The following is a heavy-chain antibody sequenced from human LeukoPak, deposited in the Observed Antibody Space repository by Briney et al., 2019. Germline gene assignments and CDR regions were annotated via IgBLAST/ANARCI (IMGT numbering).Heavy chain of an antibody. CDR2: IYPGDSDT. CDR3: ATTYYSDSSGYGEAFDI. Sequence: GESLKISCKGSGYSLTSYWIGWVRQMPGKGLEWMGIIYPGDSDTRYSPSFQGQVTISADKSISTAYLQWSSLKASDTAMYYCATTYYSDSSGYGEAFDIWGQGTMVTVSS. J-gene: IGHJ3*02. CDR1: GYSLTSYW. D-gene: IGHD3-22*01. V-gene: IGHV5-51*01.